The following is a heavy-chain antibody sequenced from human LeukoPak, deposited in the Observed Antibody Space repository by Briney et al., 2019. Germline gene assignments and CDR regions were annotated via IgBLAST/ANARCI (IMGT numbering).Heavy chain of an antibody. V-gene: IGHV3-23*01. CDR2: ISGSDDGT. J-gene: IGHJ4*02. D-gene: IGHD2-15*01. Sequence: GGSLRLSCAASGFTFSTYAMSWVRQIPGKGLEWVSAISGSDDGTYYADSVKGRFTISRDNSRNTLYLQMNTLRAEDTAIYFCAKSPVSSCRGSFCYPFDYWGQGNLVTVSS. CDR3: AKSPVSSCRGSFCYPFDY. CDR1: GFTFSTYA.